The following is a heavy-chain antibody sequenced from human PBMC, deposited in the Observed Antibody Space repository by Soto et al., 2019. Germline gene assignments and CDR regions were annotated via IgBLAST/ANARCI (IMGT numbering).Heavy chain of an antibody. D-gene: IGHD3-10*01. Sequence: GGSLRLSCAASGFIVTSNYMSWVRQAPGKGLEWVSVIYSDGTTNYAESVKGRFTISRDNSKNTVYLQMNSLRAEDTAVYYCAKGGPGASSGLFEYWGQGTLGTSPQ. CDR3: AKGGPGASSGLFEY. J-gene: IGHJ4*02. CDR1: GFIVTSNY. CDR2: IYSDGTT. V-gene: IGHV3-53*01.